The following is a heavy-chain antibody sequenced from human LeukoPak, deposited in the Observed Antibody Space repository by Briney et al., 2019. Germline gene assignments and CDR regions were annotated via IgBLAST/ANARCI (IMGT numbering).Heavy chain of an antibody. CDR1: GFIFRNYA. D-gene: IGHD1-26*01. CDR3: ANADYSGTYHLHH. J-gene: IGHJ5*02. Sequence: GGSLRLSCAASGFIFRNYAMGWVRRAPGKGPEWVSSISNGGGNTYYADSVKGRFTISRDNSKNTLSLQMNSLRAEDTAVYYCANADYSGTYHLHHWGQGTLVTVST. V-gene: IGHV3-23*01. CDR2: ISNGGGNT.